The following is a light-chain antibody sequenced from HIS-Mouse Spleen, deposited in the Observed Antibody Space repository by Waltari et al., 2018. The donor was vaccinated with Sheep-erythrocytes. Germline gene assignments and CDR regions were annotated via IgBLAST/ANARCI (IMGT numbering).Light chain of an antibody. Sequence: EIVLTKSQATLSLSPGEGATLSCRASQSVSSYLAWYQQKPGQAPRLLIYDASNRATGIPARFSGSGSGTDFTLTISSLEPEDFAVYYCQQRSNWYTFGQGTKLEIK. CDR2: DAS. CDR3: QQRSNWYT. J-gene: IGKJ2*01. V-gene: IGKV3-11*01. CDR1: QSVSSY.